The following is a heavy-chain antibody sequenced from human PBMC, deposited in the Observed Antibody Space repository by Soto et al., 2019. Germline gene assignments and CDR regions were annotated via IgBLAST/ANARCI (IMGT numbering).Heavy chain of an antibody. Sequence: SVKVSCKASGGTFSSYAISWVRQAPGQGLGWMGGIIPIFGTANYAQKFQGRVTITADKSTSTAYMELSSLRSEDTAVYYCARERVGATMRSAFDIWGQGTMVTVSS. D-gene: IGHD1-26*01. J-gene: IGHJ3*02. CDR2: IIPIFGTA. V-gene: IGHV1-69*06. CDR1: GGTFSSYA. CDR3: ARERVGATMRSAFDI.